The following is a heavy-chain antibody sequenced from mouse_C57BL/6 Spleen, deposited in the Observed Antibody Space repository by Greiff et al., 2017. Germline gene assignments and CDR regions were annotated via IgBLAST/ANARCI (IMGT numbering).Heavy chain of an antibody. J-gene: IGHJ3*01. CDR1: GYSFTGYY. CDR2: INPSTGGT. CDR3: ARGGAWFAY. Sequence: VQLQQSGPELVKPGASVKISCKASGYSFTGYYMNWVKQSPEKSLEWIGEINPSTGGTTYNQKFKAKATLTVDKSSSTAYMQLKSLTSEDSAVDYCARGGAWFAYWGQGTLVTVSA. V-gene: IGHV1-42*01.